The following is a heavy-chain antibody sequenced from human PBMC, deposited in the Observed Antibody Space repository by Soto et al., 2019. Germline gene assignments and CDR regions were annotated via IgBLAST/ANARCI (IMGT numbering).Heavy chain of an antibody. CDR3: TREWGTYYDSSGYLRFDY. J-gene: IGHJ4*02. V-gene: IGHV3-49*03. D-gene: IGHD3-22*01. CDR2: IRSKAYGGTT. CDR1: GFTFGDYA. Sequence: PGGSLRLSCTTSGFTFGDYAMSWFRHAPGKGLEWVGFIRSKAYGGTTEYAASVKGRFTISRDDSKSIAYLQMNSLKTEDTAVYYCTREWGTYYDSSGYLRFDYWGQGTLVTVSS.